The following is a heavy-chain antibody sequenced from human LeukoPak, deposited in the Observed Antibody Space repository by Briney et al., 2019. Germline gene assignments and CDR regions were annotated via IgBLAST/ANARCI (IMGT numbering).Heavy chain of an antibody. V-gene: IGHV3-23*01. CDR3: AKARGYCSGGTCYCGFDY. CDR2: ITGSGYPT. Sequence: GGSLRLSCAASRFTFSGYSISWVRQAPGEWLEWDSTITGSGYPTYYADSLKGRLTISRDNSKNTLYLQMNSLRAEDKAVYYCAKARGYCSGGTCYCGFDYWGQGTLVTVSS. D-gene: IGHD2-15*01. CDR1: RFTFSGYS. J-gene: IGHJ4*02.